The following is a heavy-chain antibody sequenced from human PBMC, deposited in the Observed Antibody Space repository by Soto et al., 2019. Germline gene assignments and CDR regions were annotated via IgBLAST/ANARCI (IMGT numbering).Heavy chain of an antibody. J-gene: IGHJ6*02. CDR1: GYTLTRYS. CDR3: ARDQWNDMDV. D-gene: IGHD1-1*01. CDR2: INAGNGYT. V-gene: IGHV1-3*01. Sequence: GASVKVSCKASGYTLTRYSMPWVRQPPGQRPEWMGYINAGNGYTRYSQKFQGRVTITRDTSASTVYMELSSLTSEDTAVYYCARDQWNDMDVWGQGTTVTVSS.